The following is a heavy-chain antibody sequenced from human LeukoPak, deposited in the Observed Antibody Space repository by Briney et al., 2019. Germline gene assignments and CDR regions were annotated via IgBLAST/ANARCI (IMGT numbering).Heavy chain of an antibody. CDR3: ASGDSSSSYYYYYMDV. D-gene: IGHD6-6*01. J-gene: IGHJ6*03. Sequence: GGSLRLSCAASGFTFSDYYMSWIRQAPGKGLEWVSYISSSGSTIYYADSVKGRFTISRDNAKNSLYLQMNSLRAEDTAVYYCASGDSSSSYYYYYMDVWGKGTTVTVSS. V-gene: IGHV3-11*01. CDR1: GFTFSDYY. CDR2: ISSSGSTI.